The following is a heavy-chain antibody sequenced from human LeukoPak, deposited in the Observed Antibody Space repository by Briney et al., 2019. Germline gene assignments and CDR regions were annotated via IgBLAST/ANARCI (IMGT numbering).Heavy chain of an antibody. CDR3: AKGPARWAEYSYGSIFDY. V-gene: IGHV3-23*01. CDR2: ISGSGGST. Sequence: GGSLRLSCAASGFTFSSYAMSWARQAPGKGLEWVSAISGSGGSTYYADSVKGRFTISRDNSKNTLYLQMNSLRAEDTAVYYCAKGPARWAEYSYGSIFDYWGQGTLVTVSS. D-gene: IGHD5-18*01. CDR1: GFTFSSYA. J-gene: IGHJ4*02.